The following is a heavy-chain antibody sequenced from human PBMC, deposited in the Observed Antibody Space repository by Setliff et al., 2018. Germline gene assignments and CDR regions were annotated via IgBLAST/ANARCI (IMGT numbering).Heavy chain of an antibody. D-gene: IGHD2-15*01. CDR3: ARDLVGYCSGGSCYDWDY. V-gene: IGHV4-4*02. CDR1: GGSISSSNW. CDR2: IYHSGST. Sequence: SETLSLTCAVSGGSISSSNWWSWVRQPPGKGLEWIGEIYHSGSTNYNPSLKSRVTISVDKSKNQFSLKLSSVTAADTAVYYCARDLVGYCSGGSCYDWDYWGQGTLVTVSS. J-gene: IGHJ4*02.